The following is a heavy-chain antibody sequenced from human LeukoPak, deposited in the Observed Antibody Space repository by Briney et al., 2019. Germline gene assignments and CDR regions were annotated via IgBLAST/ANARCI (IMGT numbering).Heavy chain of an antibody. D-gene: IGHD5-12*01. J-gene: IGHJ4*02. Sequence: GGSLRLSCAASGFTFSDYSMHWVRQALGKGLERVSYISSSGSTMYYADSVKGRFTISRDNARNSLYLQMNSLRDEDTAVYYCARPYSAVFDYWGQGTLVTVSS. CDR2: ISSSGSTM. V-gene: IGHV3-48*02. CDR3: ARPYSAVFDY. CDR1: GFTFSDYS.